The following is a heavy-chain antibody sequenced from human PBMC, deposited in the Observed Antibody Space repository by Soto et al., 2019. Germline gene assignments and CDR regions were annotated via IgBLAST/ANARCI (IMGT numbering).Heavy chain of an antibody. CDR1: GFTFSNYL. V-gene: IGHV3-23*01. Sequence: GGSLRLSCAASGFTFSNYLMNWVRQAPGKGLEWVSGISGSGTNTYYADSVKGRFTISRDNSKNTLYLQMNSLTAADTAIYYCAKVPLSLKFCDYWGQGTQVTVSS. J-gene: IGHJ4*02. CDR2: ISGSGTNT. CDR3: AKVPLSLKFCDY.